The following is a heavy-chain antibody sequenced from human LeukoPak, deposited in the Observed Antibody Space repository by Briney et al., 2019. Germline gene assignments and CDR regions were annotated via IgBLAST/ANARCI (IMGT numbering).Heavy chain of an antibody. Sequence: GGSLRLSCAASGFSFRNYAMNWVRQAPGKGLEWVSGISGSGGSTYYADSVNGRFTISRDNSRNTLFLQMNSLRAEDTAIYYCANGGIFVVGATGYWGQGTLVTVSS. D-gene: IGHD1-26*01. CDR3: ANGGIFVVGATGY. CDR2: ISGSGGST. CDR1: GFSFRNYA. J-gene: IGHJ4*02. V-gene: IGHV3-23*01.